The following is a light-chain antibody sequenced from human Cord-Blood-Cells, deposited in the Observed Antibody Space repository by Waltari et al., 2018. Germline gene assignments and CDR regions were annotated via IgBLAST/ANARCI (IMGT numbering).Light chain of an antibody. CDR1: QSVSSY. Sequence: EIVFTQSPATLSLSPGERATLSCRASQSVSSYLAWYQQKPGQAPRLLIDDASNRATGIPARFSGSGSETDFTLTISSLEPEDFAVYYCQQRSNWPPYSFGQGTKLEIK. CDR3: QQRSNWPPYS. V-gene: IGKV3-11*01. CDR2: DAS. J-gene: IGKJ2*03.